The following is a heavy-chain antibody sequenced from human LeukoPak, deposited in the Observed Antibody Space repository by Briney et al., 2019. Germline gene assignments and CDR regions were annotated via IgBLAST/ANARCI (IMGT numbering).Heavy chain of an antibody. CDR3: ARATGELGRNDAFDI. J-gene: IGHJ3*02. V-gene: IGHV1-69*01. CDR2: IIPIFGTA. D-gene: IGHD1-26*01. Sequence: GASVKVSCKASGGTFSSYAISWVRQAPGQGLEWMGGIIPIFGTANYAQKFQGRVTITADESTSTAYMELSSLRSEDTAVYYCARATGELGRNDAFDIWGQGTMVTVSS. CDR1: GGTFSSYA.